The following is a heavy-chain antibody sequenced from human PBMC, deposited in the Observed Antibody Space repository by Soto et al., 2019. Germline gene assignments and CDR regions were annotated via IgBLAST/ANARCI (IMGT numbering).Heavy chain of an antibody. D-gene: IGHD1-26*01. Sequence: ASVKVSCKASGYTFTGYYVHWVRQAPGQGLEWIGWINPNSGDTYLAQRFQGRVTMNRDTSIGTAYMELRGLTSDDTAEYYCAKGGAIVAAGTRVYLYNAMDVWGQGTTVTVSS. V-gene: IGHV1-2*02. CDR2: INPNSGDT. J-gene: IGHJ6*02. CDR3: AKGGAIVAAGTRVYLYNAMDV. CDR1: GYTFTGYY.